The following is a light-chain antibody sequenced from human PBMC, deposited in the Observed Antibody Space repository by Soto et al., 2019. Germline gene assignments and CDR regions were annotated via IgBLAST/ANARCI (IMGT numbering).Light chain of an antibody. CDR2: EAS. J-gene: IGKJ5*01. V-gene: IGKV1-9*01. CDR1: HDISTY. CDR3: QQRYTLPFT. Sequence: DIQFTHSPSLLSASIGDRVTITCRASHDISTYLAWYQQKPGKAPRLLIYEASTLQSGVPSRFSGSGSGTEFTLTISGLLPEDFAAYHCQQRYTLPFTFGQGTRLEIK.